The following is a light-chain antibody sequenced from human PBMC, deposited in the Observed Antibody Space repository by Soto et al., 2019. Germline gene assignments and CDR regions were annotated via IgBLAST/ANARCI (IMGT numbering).Light chain of an antibody. Sequence: QSALTQPASVSGSPGQSITISCTGSSGDVGHYNYVSWYQQHPGKAPKLMIYEVSNRPSGVSNRFSGSKSGNTASLIISGLQAEDEADCYCTSYTTSRIWVFGGGTKVTVL. CDR2: EVS. V-gene: IGLV2-14*01. J-gene: IGLJ3*02. CDR3: TSYTTSRIWV. CDR1: SGDVGHYNY.